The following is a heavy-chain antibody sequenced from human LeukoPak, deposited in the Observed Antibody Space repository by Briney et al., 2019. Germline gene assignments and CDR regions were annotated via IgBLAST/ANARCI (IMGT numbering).Heavy chain of an antibody. Sequence: SETLSLTCTVSGGSISSYYWSWIRPPPGKGLEWSGYIYYSGSTNYNPSLKSRVTISVDTSKNQFSLKLSSVTAADTAVYYCARAYDYVWGSYRYWGQGTLVTVSS. V-gene: IGHV4-59*01. CDR3: ARAYDYVWGSYRY. J-gene: IGHJ4*02. D-gene: IGHD3-16*02. CDR2: IYYSGST. CDR1: GGSISSYY.